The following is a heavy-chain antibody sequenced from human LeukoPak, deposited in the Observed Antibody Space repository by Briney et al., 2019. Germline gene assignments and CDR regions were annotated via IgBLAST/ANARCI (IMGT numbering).Heavy chain of an antibody. CDR1: GFTFSNYA. Sequence: PGGSLRLSCEASGFTFSNYAMNWVRQAPGKGLEWVAAISGSGCSTFYANSVKGRFTISRNNSKNTLYLQMNSLRAEDTAVFFCVKGVGSSSWYPGNYWGQGTLVTVSS. V-gene: IGHV3-23*01. D-gene: IGHD6-13*01. CDR3: VKGVGSSSWYPGNY. J-gene: IGHJ4*02. CDR2: ISGSGCST.